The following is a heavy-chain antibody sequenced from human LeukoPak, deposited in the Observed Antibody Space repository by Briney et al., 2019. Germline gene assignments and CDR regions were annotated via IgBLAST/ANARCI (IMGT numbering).Heavy chain of an antibody. CDR3: ARDDCSSISCYHNWFDP. D-gene: IGHD2-2*01. Sequence: GGSLRLSCAASGFTFSSYWMSWVRQAPGKGLEWVANIKQDGSEKYYVDSVKGRFTISRDNAKNSLYLQMNSLRAENTAVYYCARDDCSSISCYHNWFDPWGQGTLVTVSS. V-gene: IGHV3-7*01. CDR2: IKQDGSEK. CDR1: GFTFSSYW. J-gene: IGHJ5*02.